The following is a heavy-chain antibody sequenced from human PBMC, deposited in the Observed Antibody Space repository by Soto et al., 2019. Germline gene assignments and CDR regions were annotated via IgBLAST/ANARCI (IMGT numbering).Heavy chain of an antibody. J-gene: IGHJ4*02. V-gene: IGHV3-33*01. Sequence: GGSLRLSCAASGFTFSSYGMHWVRQAPGKGLEWVAVIWYDGSNKYYADSVKGRFTISRDNSKNTLYLQMNSLRAEDTAVYYCAREGGQQLVLYYFDYWGQGTLVTVSS. CDR2: IWYDGSNK. CDR1: GFTFSSYG. D-gene: IGHD6-13*01. CDR3: AREGGQQLVLYYFDY.